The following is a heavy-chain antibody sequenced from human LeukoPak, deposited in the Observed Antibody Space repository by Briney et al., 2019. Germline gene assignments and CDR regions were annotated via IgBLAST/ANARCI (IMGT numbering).Heavy chain of an antibody. V-gene: IGHV3-30*04. CDR3: AGDPYYGDYVGYYGMDV. Sequence: HPGGSLRLSCAASGFTFSSYAMHWVRQAPGKGLGWVAVISNDGSNKYYADSVKGRFTISRDNSRNTLYLQMSSLRDDDTAVYYCAGDPYYGDYVGYYGMDVWGQGTTVTVSS. CDR2: ISNDGSNK. CDR1: GFTFSSYA. J-gene: IGHJ6*02. D-gene: IGHD4-17*01.